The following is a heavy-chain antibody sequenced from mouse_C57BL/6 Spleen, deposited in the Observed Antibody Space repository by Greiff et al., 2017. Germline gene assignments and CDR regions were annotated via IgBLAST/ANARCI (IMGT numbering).Heavy chain of an antibody. D-gene: IGHD1-1*01. CDR3: ARGILRYWYFDV. J-gene: IGHJ1*03. V-gene: IGHV5-17*01. CDR2: ISSGSSTI. Sequence: EVKLMESGGGLVKPGGSLSLSCAASGFTFSDYGMHWVRQAPEKGLEWVAYISSGSSTIYYADTVTGRFTISRDNAKNTLFLQMTSLRAEDTAMYYCARGILRYWYFDVWGTGTTVTVSS. CDR1: GFTFSDYG.